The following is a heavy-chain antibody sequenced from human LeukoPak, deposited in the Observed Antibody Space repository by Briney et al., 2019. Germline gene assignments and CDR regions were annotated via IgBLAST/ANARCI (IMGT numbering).Heavy chain of an antibody. CDR3: ARAGKERQWLRFHYFDY. CDR2: IKLDGSEK. Sequence: GGSLRLSCAVSGFTSSSYWMSWVRQAPGKGLEWVANIKLDGSEKYYLDSVRGRFTISSDNAKNSLYLQMNSLRAEDTAVYYCARAGKERQWLRFHYFDYWGQGTLVTVSS. V-gene: IGHV3-7*01. CDR1: GFTSSSYW. J-gene: IGHJ4*02. D-gene: IGHD5-12*01.